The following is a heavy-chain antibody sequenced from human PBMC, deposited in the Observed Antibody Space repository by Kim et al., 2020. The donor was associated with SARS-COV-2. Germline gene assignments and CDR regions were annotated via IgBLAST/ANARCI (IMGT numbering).Heavy chain of an antibody. V-gene: IGHV1-3*01. CDR3: ARGAGGYAGYILDD. CDR1: GYTFTHYA. D-gene: IGHD3-22*01. J-gene: IGHJ4*02. CDR2: ISGDNGDT. Sequence: ASVKVSCKTSGYTFTHYAMHWVRQAPGQRLEWMGYISGDNGDTKYSQKFQGRVTITRDTSATTAYMELSSLTSEDTAVYYCARGAGGYAGYILDDWSQGT.